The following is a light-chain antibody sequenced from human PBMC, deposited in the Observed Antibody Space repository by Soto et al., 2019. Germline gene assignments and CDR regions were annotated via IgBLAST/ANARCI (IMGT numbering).Light chain of an antibody. CDR1: SSNIGNNY. J-gene: IGLJ2*01. CDR3: GTWDNSLSAV. CDR2: DNN. Sequence: QSVLTQPPSVSAAPGQKVTISCSGSSSNIGNNYVSWYQHLPGTAPKLLIYDNNKRPSGIPDRFSGSQSGTSATLGITGLQAGDEADYYCGTWDNSLSAVFGGGTKVTVL. V-gene: IGLV1-51*01.